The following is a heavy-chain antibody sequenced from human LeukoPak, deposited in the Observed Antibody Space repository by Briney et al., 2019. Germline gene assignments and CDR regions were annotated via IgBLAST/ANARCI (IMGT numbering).Heavy chain of an antibody. V-gene: IGHV4-39*01. D-gene: IGHD5-18*01. Sequence: SETLSLTCTVSGGSISSSSAYWGWIRQPPGKGLEWIGSIYYSKNTSYNPSLKSRVTISADTSKNQFSLTLGSVSATDTAVYYCVSTRGFSYGYFDYWGQGTLVTVS. CDR3: VSTRGFSYGYFDY. CDR2: IYYSKNT. J-gene: IGHJ4*02. CDR1: GGSISSSSAY.